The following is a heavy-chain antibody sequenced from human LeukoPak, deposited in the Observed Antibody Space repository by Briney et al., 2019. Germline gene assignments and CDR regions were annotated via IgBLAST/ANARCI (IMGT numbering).Heavy chain of an antibody. Sequence: ASVKVSCKASGYTFTGYYMHWVRQAPEQGLEWMGWINPNSGGTNYAQKFQGRVTMTRDTSISTAYMELSRLRSDDTAVYYCARVSRGYGGNTAYYYYGMDVWGQGTTVTVSS. CDR3: ARVSRGYGGNTAYYYYGMDV. CDR2: INPNSGGT. V-gene: IGHV1-2*02. J-gene: IGHJ6*02. CDR1: GYTFTGYY. D-gene: IGHD4-23*01.